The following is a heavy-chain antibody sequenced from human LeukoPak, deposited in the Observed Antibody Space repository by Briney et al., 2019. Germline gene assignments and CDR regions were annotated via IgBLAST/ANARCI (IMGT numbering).Heavy chain of an antibody. CDR1: GGSFSGYY. J-gene: IGHJ6*04. CDR2: INHSGST. Sequence: SETLSLTCAVYGGSFSGYYWSWIRQPPGKGLEWVGEINHSGSTNYNPSLKSRVTISVDTSKNQFSLKLSSVTAADTAVYYCARGQRVGYCSSTSCPRGGYYYYYGMDVWGKGTTVTVSS. CDR3: ARGQRVGYCSSTSCPRGGYYYYYGMDV. D-gene: IGHD2-2*03. V-gene: IGHV4-34*01.